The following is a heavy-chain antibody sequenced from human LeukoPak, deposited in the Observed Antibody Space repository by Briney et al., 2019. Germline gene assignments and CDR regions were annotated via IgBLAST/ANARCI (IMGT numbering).Heavy chain of an antibody. V-gene: IGHV3-7*01. CDR3: ARGPSLVGYYYMDV. J-gene: IGHJ6*03. Sequence: GGSLRLSCAASGFTFSSYWMSWVRQAPGKGLEWVANIKQDGSEKYYVDSVKGRFTISRDNAKNSLYLQMNSLRAEDTAVYYCARGPSLVGYYYMDVWGKGTTVTVSS. D-gene: IGHD1-26*01. CDR1: GFTFSSYW. CDR2: IKQDGSEK.